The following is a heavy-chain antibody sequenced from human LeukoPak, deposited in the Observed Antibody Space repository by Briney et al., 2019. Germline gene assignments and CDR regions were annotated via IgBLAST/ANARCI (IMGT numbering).Heavy chain of an antibody. D-gene: IGHD6-13*01. CDR2: IISGSGSGSGGGST. V-gene: IGHV3-48*03. CDR1: GFTFSSYS. J-gene: IGHJ4*02. CDR3: ARDGMAATGARNFDY. Sequence: GSLRLSCAASGFTFSSYSMNWVRQAPGKGLEWVSFIISGSGSGSGGGSTYYADSVKGRFTISRDNAKDSLYLQMNSLRAEDTAVYFCARDGMAATGARNFDYWGRGTLVTVSS.